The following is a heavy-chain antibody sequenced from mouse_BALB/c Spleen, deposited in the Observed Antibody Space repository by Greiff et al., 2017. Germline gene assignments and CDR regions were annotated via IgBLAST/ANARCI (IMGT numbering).Heavy chain of an antibody. CDR1: GFSLTSYG. V-gene: IGHV2-9*02. Sequence: VQRVESGPGLVAPSQSLSITCTVSGFSLTSYGVHWVRQPPGKGLKWLGVIWAGGSTNYNSALMSRLSISKDNSKSQVFLKMNSLQTDDTAMYYCARGFGGIYYAMDYWGQGTSVTVSS. CDR3: ARGFGGIYYAMDY. CDR2: IWAGGST. J-gene: IGHJ4*01.